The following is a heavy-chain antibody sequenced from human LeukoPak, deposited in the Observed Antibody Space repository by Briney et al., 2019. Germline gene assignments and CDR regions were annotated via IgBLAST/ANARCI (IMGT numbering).Heavy chain of an antibody. J-gene: IGHJ3*02. CDR2: INPNSGST. Sequence: ASVKVSCKASGYTFTGYYMHWVRQAPGQGLEWMGWINPNSGSTNYAQKFQGRVTMTRDTSISTAYMELSRLRSDDTAVYYCARDYCSGGSCYSDAFDIWGQGTMVTVSS. CDR3: ARDYCSGGSCYSDAFDI. D-gene: IGHD2-15*01. V-gene: IGHV1-2*02. CDR1: GYTFTGYY.